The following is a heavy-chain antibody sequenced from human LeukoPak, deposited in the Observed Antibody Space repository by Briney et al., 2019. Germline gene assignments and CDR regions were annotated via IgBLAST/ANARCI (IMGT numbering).Heavy chain of an antibody. V-gene: IGHV4-59*01. D-gene: IGHD6-13*01. CDR3: AREVVAAPGTVDY. CDR1: GDSISNYY. Sequence: SETLSLTCTISGDSISNYYWSWIRQPPGKGLEWIGYIYYSGSTNYNPSLKSRVTISVDTSKNQFSLKLSSVTAADTAVYYCAREVVAAPGTVDYWGQGTLVTVSS. J-gene: IGHJ4*01. CDR2: IYYSGST.